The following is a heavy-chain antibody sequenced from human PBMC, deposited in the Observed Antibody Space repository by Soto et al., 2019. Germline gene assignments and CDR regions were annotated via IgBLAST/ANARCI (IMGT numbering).Heavy chain of an antibody. CDR2: FYYSGST. J-gene: IGHJ4*02. CDR1: GGSISSYY. CDR3: ARNYYDSSGYFFDY. Sequence: SETLSLTCTVSGGSISSYYRSWIRQPPGKGLEWIGYFYYSGSTNYNPSLKSRVTISVDTSKNQFSLKLSSVTAADTAVYYCARNYYDSSGYFFDYWGQGTLVTVSS. V-gene: IGHV4-59*08. D-gene: IGHD3-22*01.